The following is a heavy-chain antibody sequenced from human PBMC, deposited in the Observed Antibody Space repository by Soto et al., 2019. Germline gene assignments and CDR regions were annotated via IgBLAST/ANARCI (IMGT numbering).Heavy chain of an antibody. D-gene: IGHD7-27*01. CDR3: AYRPSLDWGHFDS. CDR2: IYWDDAK. V-gene: IGHV2-5*02. J-gene: IGHJ4*02. CDR1: GFSLSTTGVG. Sequence: QITLMESGPTLVKPTQTLTLTCTFSGFSLSTTGVGVGWIRQPPGKALECLALIYWDDAKRYSPSLTNRLTITKDTAKNQAVLTMTNMHPVDTGTYFCAYRPSLDWGHFDSWGQGTLVTVSS.